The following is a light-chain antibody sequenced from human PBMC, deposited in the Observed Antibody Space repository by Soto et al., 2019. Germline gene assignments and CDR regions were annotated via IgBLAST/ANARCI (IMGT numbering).Light chain of an antibody. CDR3: SSYTTARTLEGV. CDR2: DVS. CDR1: SSDVGGYDY. Sequence: QSALTQPASVSGSPGQSITISCTGTSSDVGGYDYVSWYQQQPGKAPKLMIYDVSNRPSGVSNRLSGSKSGNTASLPISGLQAEDGADYCCSSYTTARTLEGVFGTGTKVTVL. J-gene: IGLJ1*01. V-gene: IGLV2-14*03.